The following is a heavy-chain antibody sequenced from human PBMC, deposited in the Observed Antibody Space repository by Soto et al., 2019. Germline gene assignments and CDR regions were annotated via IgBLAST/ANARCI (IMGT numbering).Heavy chain of an antibody. CDR3: ARGYSSVSDY. D-gene: IGHD6-19*01. Sequence: QVQLQESGPGLVKPSQTLSLTCTVSGGSISSGGYYWSWIRQHPGKGLEWIGYIYYSGSTYYNPSPKGRVTISIGTAKNQFSLKLSSVTAADTAVYYCARGYSSVSDYWGQGTLVTVSS. J-gene: IGHJ4*02. CDR2: IYYSGST. V-gene: IGHV4-31*03. CDR1: GGSISSGGYY.